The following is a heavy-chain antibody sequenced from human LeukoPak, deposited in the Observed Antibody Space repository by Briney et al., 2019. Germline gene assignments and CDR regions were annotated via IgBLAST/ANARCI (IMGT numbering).Heavy chain of an antibody. CDR2: IYWDDDK. V-gene: IGHV2-5*02. CDR1: GFSLSTSGVG. D-gene: IGHD6-13*01. CDR3: ARRARIAAAPSFDY. J-gene: IGHJ4*02. Sequence: SGPTLVKPTQTLTLTCTFSGFSLSTSGVGVGWIRQPPGKALEWLALIYWDDDKRYSPSLKSRLTITKDTSKNQVVLTMTNMDPVDTATYYCARRARIAAAPSFDYWGQGTLVTVSS.